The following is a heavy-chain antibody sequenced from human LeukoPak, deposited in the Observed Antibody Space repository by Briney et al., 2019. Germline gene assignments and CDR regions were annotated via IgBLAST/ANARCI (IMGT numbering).Heavy chain of an antibody. Sequence: SDTLSLTCTVSGVSISSYYWSWIRQPPGKGLELIGYIYYSGSTNYNPSLKSRVTISVDTSKNQLSLKLSSVTAADTAVYYCARFSVAAAGTGWFDPWGQGTLVTVSA. CDR2: IYYSGST. V-gene: IGHV4-59*07. CDR1: GVSISSYY. D-gene: IGHD6-13*01. J-gene: IGHJ5*02. CDR3: ARFSVAAAGTGWFDP.